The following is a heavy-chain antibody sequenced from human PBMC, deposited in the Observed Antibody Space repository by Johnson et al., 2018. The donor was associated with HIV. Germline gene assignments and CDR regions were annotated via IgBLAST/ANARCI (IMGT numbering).Heavy chain of an antibody. CDR1: GFTFSSYA. V-gene: IGHV3-30-3*01. D-gene: IGHD1-26*01. CDR3: AKATEGEGLWAFDI. J-gene: IGHJ3*02. Sequence: QVQLVESGGGVVQPGGSLRLSCAASGFTFSSYAMHWVRQAPGKGLEWVAVISYDGSNKYYADSVKGRFTISRDNSKNSLYLQMNSLRAEDTALYYCAKATEGEGLWAFDIWGQGTMVTVSS. CDR2: ISYDGSNK.